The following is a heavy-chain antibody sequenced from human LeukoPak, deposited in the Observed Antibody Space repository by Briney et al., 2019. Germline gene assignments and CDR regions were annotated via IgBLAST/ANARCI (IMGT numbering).Heavy chain of an antibody. V-gene: IGHV4-59*08. CDR2: IYYSGST. CDR3: ARLAGDQAFDY. D-gene: IGHD7-27*01. CDR1: GGSISRYY. Sequence: PSETLSLTCTVSGGSISRYYWSWIRQPPGEGLEWIGYIYYSGSTNYNPSLKSRVTISVDTSKNQFSLKLSSVTAADTAVYYCARLAGDQAFDYWGQGTLVTVSS. J-gene: IGHJ4*02.